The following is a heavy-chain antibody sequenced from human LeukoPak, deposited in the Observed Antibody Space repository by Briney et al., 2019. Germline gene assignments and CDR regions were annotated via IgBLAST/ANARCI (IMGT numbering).Heavy chain of an antibody. V-gene: IGHV4-4*07. D-gene: IGHD3-10*01. Sequence: SETLSLTCTVSGGSISNYDWSWIRQPAGKGLEWIGRIYTSGSTNYNPSLKSRVTISVDTSKNQFSLKLSSVTAADTAVYYCARVYGSGSYNYYYYYMDVWGKGTTVTVSS. CDR2: IYTSGST. J-gene: IGHJ6*03. CDR3: ARVYGSGSYNYYYYYMDV. CDR1: GGSISNYD.